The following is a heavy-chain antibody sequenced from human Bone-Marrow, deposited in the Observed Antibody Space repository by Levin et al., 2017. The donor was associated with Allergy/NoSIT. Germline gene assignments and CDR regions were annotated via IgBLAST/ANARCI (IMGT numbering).Heavy chain of an antibody. CDR1: GYSFPNYW. D-gene: IGHD3-10*02. V-gene: IGHV5-51*01. CDR2: IFPGDSDT. CDR3: VRQLWGRTWRNAVTTFGLGF. Sequence: GGSLRLSCEGSGYSFPNYWIGWVRQMPGKGLEWMGIIFPGDSDTRYSPSFQSQVTISADKSITTAYLQWNSLRASDTAIYYCVRQLWGRTWRNAVTTFGLGFWGQGTLVTVSS. J-gene: IGHJ4*02.